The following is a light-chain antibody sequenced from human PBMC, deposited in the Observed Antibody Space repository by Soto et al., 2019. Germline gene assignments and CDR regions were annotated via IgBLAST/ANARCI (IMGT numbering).Light chain of an antibody. Sequence: EIVLTQSPGTLSLSPGESATLSCRASQSVSSNFLAWYQQKPGQAPRLLIFGASSRAIDIPDRFSGSGSGTDFTLTINRLEPEDFAVYYCPQYGSSPRTFGQGTKVEIK. V-gene: IGKV3-20*01. CDR1: QSVSSNF. J-gene: IGKJ1*01. CDR3: PQYGSSPRT. CDR2: GAS.